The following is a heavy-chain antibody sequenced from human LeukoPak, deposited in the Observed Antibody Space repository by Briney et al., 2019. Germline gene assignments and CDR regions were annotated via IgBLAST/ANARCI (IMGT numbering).Heavy chain of an antibody. J-gene: IGHJ6*03. Sequence: ASVKVSCKASGYTFTSHGISWVRQAPGQGLEWMGWISTYNGNTNYAQKLQGRVSMTTDTSTSTAYMDLRSLRSDDTAVYYCARSILMVRASTPRTPPFMDVWGKGTTVVISS. CDR1: GYTFTSHG. CDR2: ISTYNGNT. V-gene: IGHV1-18*01. D-gene: IGHD2-21*01. CDR3: ARSILMVRASTPRTPPFMDV.